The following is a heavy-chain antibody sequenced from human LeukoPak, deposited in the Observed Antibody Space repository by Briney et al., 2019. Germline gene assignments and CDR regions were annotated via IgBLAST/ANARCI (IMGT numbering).Heavy chain of an antibody. CDR3: ARVAAAGILSDY. CDR1: GDSISRDTYY. CDR2: IYYTGST. J-gene: IGHJ4*02. D-gene: IGHD6-13*01. V-gene: IGHV4-39*07. Sequence: PSETLSLTCTVSGDSISRDTYYWGWIRQPPGMGLEWIGSIYYTGSTYYNPSLKSRVTISVDTSKNQFSLKLSSVTAADTAVYYCARVAAAGILSDYWGQGTLVTVSS.